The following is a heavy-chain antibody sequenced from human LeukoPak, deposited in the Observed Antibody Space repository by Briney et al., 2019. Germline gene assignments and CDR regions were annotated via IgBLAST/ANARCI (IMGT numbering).Heavy chain of an antibody. CDR3: ASTRGSSWYTDRYFDL. CDR2: IKQDGSEK. J-gene: IGHJ2*01. Sequence: GGSLRLSCAASGFTFSSYRMSWVRQAPGKGLEWVANIKQDGSEKYYVDSVKGRFTISRDNAKNSLYLQMNSLRAEDTAVYYCASTRGSSWYTDRYFDLWGRGTLVTVSS. CDR1: GFTFSSYR. D-gene: IGHD6-13*01. V-gene: IGHV3-7*01.